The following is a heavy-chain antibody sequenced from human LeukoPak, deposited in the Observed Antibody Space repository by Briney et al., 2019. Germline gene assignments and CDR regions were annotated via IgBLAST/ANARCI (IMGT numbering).Heavy chain of an antibody. Sequence: PTATLSLTCTVSGYSISSGDYWGWIRQPPGKGLEGIGIIYHTRSTNYNPTVKRRFTISVDTSKNQFSLKLSSVTAADTAVYYCARRYISGWSFDYWGQGTLVTVSS. D-gene: IGHD6-19*01. J-gene: IGHJ4*02. CDR2: IYHTRST. V-gene: IGHV4-38-2*02. CDR3: ARRYISGWSFDY. CDR1: GYSISSGDY.